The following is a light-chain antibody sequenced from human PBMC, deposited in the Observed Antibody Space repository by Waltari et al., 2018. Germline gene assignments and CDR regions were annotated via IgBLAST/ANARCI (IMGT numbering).Light chain of an antibody. J-gene: IGLJ1*01. V-gene: IGLV3-21*04. CDR3: HVWHPHVDPGV. Sequence: SYVVTQPPSVSVAPGETATSTLGGDNIGTSRVPWYQQKAGQAPVLVIFYDRDRPSGIPDRFSGSNSGNTATLTISRVEAGDEARYYCHVWHPHVDPGVFGTGTEVTVL. CDR2: YDR. CDR1: NIGTSR.